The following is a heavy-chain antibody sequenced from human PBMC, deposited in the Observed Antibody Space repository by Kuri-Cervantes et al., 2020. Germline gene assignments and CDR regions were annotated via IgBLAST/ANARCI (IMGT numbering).Heavy chain of an antibody. Sequence: GESLKISCAASGFTFSSYWMSWVRQAPGKGLEWVSAISDSGGRTYFADSVKGRFTISRDNSKNTLYLQMNSLRAEDTAVYYCAKDSRYYDFWSGYSYDYWGQGTLVTVSS. CDR2: ISDSGGRT. CDR1: GFTFSSYW. V-gene: IGHV3-23*01. J-gene: IGHJ4*02. D-gene: IGHD3-3*01. CDR3: AKDSRYYDFWSGYSYDY.